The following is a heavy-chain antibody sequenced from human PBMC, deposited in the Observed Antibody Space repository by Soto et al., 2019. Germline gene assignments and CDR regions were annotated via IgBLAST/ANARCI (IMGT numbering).Heavy chain of an antibody. Sequence: ASVKVSCKASGYTFSNYYMHWVRQAPGQGLEWMGVINPSGSSTSYAQKFQGRVTMTRDTSTSTAYMELSSLRSEDTAVYYCARGYSGSYYGAFDIRGQGTMVTVSS. CDR1: GYTFSNYY. CDR3: ARGYSGSYYGAFDI. V-gene: IGHV1-46*01. J-gene: IGHJ3*02. D-gene: IGHD1-26*01. CDR2: INPSGSST.